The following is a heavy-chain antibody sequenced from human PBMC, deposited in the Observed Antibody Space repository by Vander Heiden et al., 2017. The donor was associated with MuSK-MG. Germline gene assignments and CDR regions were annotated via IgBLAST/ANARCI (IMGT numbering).Heavy chain of an antibody. D-gene: IGHD5-12*01. CDR1: GLTFSSYA. J-gene: IGHJ4*02. CDR2: ISGNGDST. CDR3: AKDEGGLRLFDY. V-gene: IGHV3-23*04. Sequence: EVQLVESGGGLVQPGGSLRLSCAASGLTFSSYAMSWVRQAPGKGLEWVSTISGNGDSTYCPDAVKGRFTISRDNSKKTLYLKLKRMRAEDTAVYYFAKDEGGLRLFDYWGQGTMVTVSS.